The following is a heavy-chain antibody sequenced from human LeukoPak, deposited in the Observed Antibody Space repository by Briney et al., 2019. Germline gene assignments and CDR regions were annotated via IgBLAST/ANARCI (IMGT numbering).Heavy chain of an antibody. Sequence: GGSLRLSCAASGVTVSSNYMSWVRQAPGKGLEWVSEIYSDGSTYYEASVKGRFSISRANSKNTVYLQMNSLTAEDTAVYYCARELRKHGVFDIWGQGTMVTVSS. CDR2: IYSDGST. J-gene: IGHJ3*02. V-gene: IGHV3-53*01. D-gene: IGHD1-14*01. CDR3: ARELRKHGVFDI. CDR1: GVTVSSNY.